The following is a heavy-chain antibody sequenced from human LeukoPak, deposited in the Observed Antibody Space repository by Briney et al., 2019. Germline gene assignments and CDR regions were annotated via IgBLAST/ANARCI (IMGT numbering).Heavy chain of an antibody. CDR3: ARDHSGFDY. V-gene: IGHV4-39*07. CDR2: IYYSGST. D-gene: IGHD6-13*01. Sequence: SETLSLTCTISGGSISSSSYYWGWIRQPPGKGLEWIGSIYYSGSTYYNPPLKSRVTISVDTSKNQFSLKLSSVTAADTAVYYCARDHSGFDYWGQGTLVTVSS. J-gene: IGHJ4*02. CDR1: GGSISSSSYY.